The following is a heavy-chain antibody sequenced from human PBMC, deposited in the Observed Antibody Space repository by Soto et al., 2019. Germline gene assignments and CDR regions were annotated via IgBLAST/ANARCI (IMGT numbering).Heavy chain of an antibody. Sequence: ASVKVSCKASGHTFTVYYMHWVRQAPGQGLEWMGWINPNSGGTNYAQKFQGWVAMTRDTSISTAYMELSRLRSDDTAVYYCASAKTSGPGGGTTTSFDYWGQGTLVTVSS. CDR3: ASAKTSGPGGGTTTSFDY. J-gene: IGHJ4*02. CDR1: GHTFTVYY. D-gene: IGHD1-26*01. V-gene: IGHV1-2*04. CDR2: INPNSGGT.